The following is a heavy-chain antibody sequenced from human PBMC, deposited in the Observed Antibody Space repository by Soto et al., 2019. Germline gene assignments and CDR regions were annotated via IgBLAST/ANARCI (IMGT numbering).Heavy chain of an antibody. J-gene: IGHJ5*02. CDR2: IYYSGST. Sequence: SETLSLTCTVSGGSISSGGYYWSWIRQHPGKGLEWIGYIYYSGSTYYNPSLKSRVTISVDTSKNQFSLKLSSVTAADTAVYYCACVISDRTSFFDPWGQGNLVTISS. CDR1: GGSISSGGYY. V-gene: IGHV4-31*03. D-gene: IGHD2-2*01. CDR3: ACVISDRTSFFDP.